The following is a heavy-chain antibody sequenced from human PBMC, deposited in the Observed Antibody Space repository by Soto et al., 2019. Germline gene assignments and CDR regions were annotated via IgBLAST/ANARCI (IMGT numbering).Heavy chain of an antibody. D-gene: IGHD6-19*01. J-gene: IGHJ4*02. Sequence: GGSLRLSCAASGFTFSSYAMHWVRQAPGKGLEWVGVISYDGSNKYYADSVKGRFTISRDNSKNTLYLQMNSLRAEDTAVYYCARNPIAVAGTRYDYFDYWGQGTLVTVSS. CDR2: ISYDGSNK. CDR3: ARNPIAVAGTRYDYFDY. CDR1: GFTFSSYA. V-gene: IGHV3-30-3*01.